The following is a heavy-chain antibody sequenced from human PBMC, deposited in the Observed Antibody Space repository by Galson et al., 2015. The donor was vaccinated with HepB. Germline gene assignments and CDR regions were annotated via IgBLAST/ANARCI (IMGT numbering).Heavy chain of an antibody. Sequence: SLRLSCAASGFTFSTYGMNWVRQAPGKGLEWVSSISSSGNFIYYTDSVKGRFTISRDNVKNSLHLQMNSLRAEDTAVYYCARYCSSTSCSHPNYYYDMDVWGQGTTVTVSS. J-gene: IGHJ6*02. CDR3: ARYCSSTSCSHPNYYYDMDV. CDR2: ISSSGNFI. D-gene: IGHD2-2*01. V-gene: IGHV3-21*01. CDR1: GFTFSTYG.